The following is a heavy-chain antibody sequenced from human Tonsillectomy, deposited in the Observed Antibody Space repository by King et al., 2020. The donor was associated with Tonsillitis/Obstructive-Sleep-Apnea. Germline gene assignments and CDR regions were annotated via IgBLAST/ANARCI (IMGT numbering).Heavy chain of an antibody. CDR1: GFTFSSYG. D-gene: IGHD3-10*01. J-gene: IGHJ4*02. CDR2: ISYDGSNK. Sequence: QLVQSGGGVVQPGRSLRLSCAASGFTFSSYGMHWVRQAPGKGLEWVAVISYDGSNKYYADSVKGRFTISRDNSKNTLYLQMNSLRAEDTAVYYCAKGTWFGELFSGFDYWRQGTLVTVSS. V-gene: IGHV3-30*18. CDR3: AKGTWFGELFSGFDY.